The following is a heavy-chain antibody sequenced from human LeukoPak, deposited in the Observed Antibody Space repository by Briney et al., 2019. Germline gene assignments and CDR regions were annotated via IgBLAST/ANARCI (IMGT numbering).Heavy chain of an antibody. Sequence: ASVKVSCKASGYTFTGYYMHWVRQAPGQGLEWMGWINPNSGGTNYAQKFQGRVTMTRDTSISTAYMELSRLRSDDTAVYHCARPDSSSWYSLDYWGQGTLVTVSS. CDR1: GYTFTGYY. D-gene: IGHD6-13*01. J-gene: IGHJ4*02. CDR2: INPNSGGT. V-gene: IGHV1-2*02. CDR3: ARPDSSSWYSLDY.